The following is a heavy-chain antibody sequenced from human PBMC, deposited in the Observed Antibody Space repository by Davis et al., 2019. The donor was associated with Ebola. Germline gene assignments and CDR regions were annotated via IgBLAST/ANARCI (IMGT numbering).Heavy chain of an antibody. J-gene: IGHJ4*02. CDR2: ISYPESKK. V-gene: IGHV3-30*03. CDR3: ARDGSTGNFYFDY. D-gene: IGHD5/OR15-5a*01. CDR1: GFTFSSYC. Sequence: GESLKISCEASGFTFSSYCMSWVRQAPGKGLEWVALISYPESKKYNTDSVKGRFTISRDNSKNMLYLQMSSLTPEDTAVYYCARDGSTGNFYFDYWGQGTLVTVSS.